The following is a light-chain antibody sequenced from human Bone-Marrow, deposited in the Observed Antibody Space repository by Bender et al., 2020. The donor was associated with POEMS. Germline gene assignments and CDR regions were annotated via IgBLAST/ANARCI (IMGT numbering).Light chain of an antibody. CDR3: QSYDRSLNDARV. V-gene: IGLV2-14*03. CDR1: SIDVGDYNY. J-gene: IGLJ3*02. Sequence: QSALTQPASVSGSPGQSITISCTGTSIDVGDYNYVSWYQHHPGKAPKLIIYDVSYRPSGISSRFSGSKSGTSASLVITGLQAEDEAVYYCQSYDRSLNDARVFGGGTKLTVL. CDR2: DVS.